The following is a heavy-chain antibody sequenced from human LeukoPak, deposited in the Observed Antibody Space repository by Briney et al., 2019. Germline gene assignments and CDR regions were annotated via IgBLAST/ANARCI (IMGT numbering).Heavy chain of an antibody. V-gene: IGHV4-59*01. J-gene: IGHJ4*02. D-gene: IGHD3-10*01. Sequence: SETLSLTCTVSGGSISSYYWSWMRQPPGKGLEWIGYIYYSGTTNYNPSLKSRVTISVDTSKNQFSLKLSSVAAADTAVYYCARGSSGVRGVPSLDYWGQGTLVTVSS. CDR2: IYYSGTT. CDR1: GGSISSYY. CDR3: ARGSSGVRGVPSLDY.